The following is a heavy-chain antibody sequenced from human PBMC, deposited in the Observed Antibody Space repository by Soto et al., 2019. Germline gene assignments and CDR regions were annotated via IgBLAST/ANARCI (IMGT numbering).Heavy chain of an antibody. Sequence: PSQTLSLTCAISGDSVSSNRGAWNWIRQSPSRGLEWLGRTYCRSSKWYNDYAESVKSRITINSDTSKNQFSLQLNSVTPEDTAVYYCARDRVNWNHYYYYGMDVWGQGTTVTVSS. CDR2: TYCRSSKWYN. J-gene: IGHJ6*02. CDR3: ARDRVNWNHYYYYGMDV. D-gene: IGHD1-20*01. V-gene: IGHV6-1*01. CDR1: GDSVSSNRGA.